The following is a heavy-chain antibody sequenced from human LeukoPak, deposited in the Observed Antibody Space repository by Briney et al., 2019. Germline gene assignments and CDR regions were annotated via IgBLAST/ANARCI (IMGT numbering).Heavy chain of an antibody. CDR2: IYPGDSDT. Sequence: GESLKNSCKGSGYSFTSYWIGWVRQMPGKGLEWMGIIYPGDSDTRYSPSFQGQVTISADKSISTAYLQWSSLKASDTAMYYCARGHCSGGSCDNWFDPWGQGTLVTVSS. CDR3: ARGHCSGGSCDNWFDP. J-gene: IGHJ5*02. D-gene: IGHD2-15*01. CDR1: GYSFTSYW. V-gene: IGHV5-51*01.